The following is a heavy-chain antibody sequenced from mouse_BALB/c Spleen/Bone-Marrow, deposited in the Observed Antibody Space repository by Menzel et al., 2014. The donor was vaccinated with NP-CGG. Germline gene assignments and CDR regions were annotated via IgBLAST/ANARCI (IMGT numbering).Heavy chain of an antibody. V-gene: IGHV1-74*01. D-gene: IGHD2-2*01. J-gene: IGHJ1*01. CDR2: IHPSESET. CDR1: DYSFTSYW. CDR3: ARGGYDGWYFDV. Sequence: VQLQQSGAELVGPGASVKLSCRASDYSFTSYWVNWVKQRPGQGLEWIGMIHPSESETRLNQKFKDKATLTVDKSSSTAYMQLSSPTSEDSAVYYCARGGYDGWYFDVWGAGTTVTVSS.